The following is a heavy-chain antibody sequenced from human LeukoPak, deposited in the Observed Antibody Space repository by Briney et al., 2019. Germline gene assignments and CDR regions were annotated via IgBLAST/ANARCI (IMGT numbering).Heavy chain of an antibody. CDR3: ARRDSSGGNPVLDY. J-gene: IGHJ4*02. Sequence: PSETLSLTCTVSGGSIGSSTSYWGWIRQPPGKGLEWIGSVFHSGTTYHNPSLKSRITISVDTSKNQFSLRLSSVTAADTAVYYCARRDSSGGNPVLDYWGQGTLVTVSS. CDR2: VFHSGTT. D-gene: IGHD4-23*01. V-gene: IGHV4-39*01. CDR1: GGSIGSSTSY.